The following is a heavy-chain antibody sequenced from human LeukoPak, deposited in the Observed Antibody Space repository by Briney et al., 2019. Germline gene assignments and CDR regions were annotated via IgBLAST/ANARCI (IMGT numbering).Heavy chain of an antibody. J-gene: IGHJ5*02. Sequence: PSETLSLTCAVYGGSFSGYYWSWIRQPPGKGLEWIGEINHSGSTNYNPSLKSRVTISVDTSKNQSSLKLSSVTAADTAVYYCARPMVRGVIITLNNWFDPWGQGTLVTVSS. CDR1: GGSFSGYY. V-gene: IGHV4-34*01. D-gene: IGHD3-10*01. CDR3: ARPMVRGVIITLNNWFDP. CDR2: INHSGST.